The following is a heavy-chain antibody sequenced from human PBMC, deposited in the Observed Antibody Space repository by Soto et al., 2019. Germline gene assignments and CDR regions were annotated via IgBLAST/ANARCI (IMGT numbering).Heavy chain of an antibody. Sequence: SESLYLTCTVSGGSVSSSRYYWGWIRQHPGKGLEWIGNIYYSGSTYYNPSLKSRVTISVDTSKNQFSLKLSSVTAADTAVYYCARDSYGDYWEDYFDYLGKRTLVTVSS. V-gene: IGHV4-30-4*08. D-gene: IGHD4-17*01. CDR2: IYYSGST. CDR3: ARDSYGDYWEDYFDY. CDR1: GGSVSSSRYY. J-gene: IGHJ4*02.